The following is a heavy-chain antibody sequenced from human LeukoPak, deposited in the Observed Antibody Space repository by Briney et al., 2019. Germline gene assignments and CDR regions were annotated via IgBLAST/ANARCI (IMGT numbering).Heavy chain of an antibody. Sequence: SETLSLTCAVYGGSFSGYYWSWIRQPPGKGLEWIGEINHSGSTNYNPSLKSRVTISVDTSKNQFSLKLSSVTAADTAVYYCARVYGSGSYYNGYYYMDVWGKGTTVTFSS. CDR2: INHSGST. CDR1: GGSFSGYY. V-gene: IGHV4-34*01. D-gene: IGHD3-10*01. CDR3: ARVYGSGSYYNGYYYMDV. J-gene: IGHJ6*03.